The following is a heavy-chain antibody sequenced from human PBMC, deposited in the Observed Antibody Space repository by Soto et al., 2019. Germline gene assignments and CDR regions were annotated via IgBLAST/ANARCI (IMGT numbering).Heavy chain of an antibody. CDR1: GYSFTSYW. CDR3: ARVPGSTTRDFDS. CDR2: IYPGDSDT. J-gene: IGHJ4*02. V-gene: IGHV5-51*01. D-gene: IGHD1-26*01. Sequence: GESLKISCKGSGYSFTSYWIGWVRQMPGKGLEWMGIIYPGDSDTRYSPPFQGQVTISVDKSISTAYLQWSSLKASDTAMYYCARVPGSTTRDFDSWGQGTPVTVSS.